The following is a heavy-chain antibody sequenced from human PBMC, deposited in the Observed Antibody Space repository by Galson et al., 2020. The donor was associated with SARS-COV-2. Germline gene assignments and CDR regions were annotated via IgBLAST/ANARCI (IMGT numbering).Heavy chain of an antibody. Sequence: ETSETLSLTCTVSGGSITSGGYYWSWISQHPGQGLKCIGYIYYSASTYYNPSLKRRVTISVDTSKNQFTLKLSSVTAADTAVYYCASAPRTIFGVVTHFDFWGQGTLVTVSS. CDR2: IYYSAST. CDR3: ASAPRTIFGVVTHFDF. J-gene: IGHJ4*02. CDR1: GGSITSGGYY. D-gene: IGHD3-3*01. V-gene: IGHV4-31*03.